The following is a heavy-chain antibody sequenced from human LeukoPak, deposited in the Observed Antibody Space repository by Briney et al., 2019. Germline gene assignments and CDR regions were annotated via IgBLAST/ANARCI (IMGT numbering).Heavy chain of an antibody. V-gene: IGHV1-2*02. J-gene: IGHJ4*02. Sequence: ASVKVSCKASGYIFTGYYIHWVRQAPGQGLEWTGWINPNSGGTNFAQKFQGRVTMTRDTSSNTAYMELSRLRSDDTAVYYCARGGNSGYVSFDYWGQGTLVTVSS. CDR3: ARGGNSGYVSFDY. CDR2: INPNSGGT. CDR1: GYIFTGYY. D-gene: IGHD5-12*01.